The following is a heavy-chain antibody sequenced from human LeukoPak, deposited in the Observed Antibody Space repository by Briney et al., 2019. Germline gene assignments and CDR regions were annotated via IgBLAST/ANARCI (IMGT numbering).Heavy chain of an antibody. Sequence: GGSLRLSCAASGFTFSSYWMSWVRQAPGKGLEWVANIKQDGSEKYYVDSVKGRFTISRDNAKNSLYLQMNSLRAEDTAVYYCARESLRYCSGGSCYSGYYMDVWGKGTTVTISS. CDR3: ARESLRYCSGGSCYSGYYMDV. V-gene: IGHV3-7*03. CDR2: IKQDGSEK. D-gene: IGHD2-15*01. CDR1: GFTFSSYW. J-gene: IGHJ6*03.